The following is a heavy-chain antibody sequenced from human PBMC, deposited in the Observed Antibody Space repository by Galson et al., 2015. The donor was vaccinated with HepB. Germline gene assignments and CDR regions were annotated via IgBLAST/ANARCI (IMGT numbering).Heavy chain of an antibody. CDR1: GDSVSSNSAA. D-gene: IGHD2-8*01. CDR2: TYFRSDWYN. CDR3: ARDLLMGEVINAFHI. Sequence: CAISGDSVSSNSAAWNWIRQSPSRGLEWLGRTYFRSDWYNHYAPSVEGRIIINPDTSRNQFSLQLSSVTPEDTAVYYCARDLLMGEVINAFHIWGQGTVVTVSS. V-gene: IGHV6-1*01. J-gene: IGHJ3*02.